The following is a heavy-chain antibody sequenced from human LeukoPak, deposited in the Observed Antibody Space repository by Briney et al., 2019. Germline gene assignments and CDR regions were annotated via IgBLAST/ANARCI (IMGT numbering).Heavy chain of an antibody. D-gene: IGHD3-16*01. Sequence: ASVKVSCKASGYTFTSYGISWVRQAPGQGLEWMGWISAYNGNTNYAQKLQGRVTITADKSTSTAYMELSSLRSEDTAVYYCARDPGGVAPRYYGMDVWGQGTTVTVSS. V-gene: IGHV1-18*01. CDR1: GYTFTSYG. CDR3: ARDPGGVAPRYYGMDV. CDR2: ISAYNGNT. J-gene: IGHJ6*02.